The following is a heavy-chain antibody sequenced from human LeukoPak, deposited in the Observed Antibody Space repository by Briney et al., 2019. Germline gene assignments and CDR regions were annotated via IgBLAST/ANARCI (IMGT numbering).Heavy chain of an antibody. CDR1: GFTFTSSA. D-gene: IGHD3-10*01. J-gene: IGHJ6*03. CDR3: AADLYGSGGYYMDV. Sequence: SVKVSCKASGFTFTSSAMQWVRQACGQRLEWIGWIVVGSGNTNYAQKFQERVTITRDMSASTAYMELSSLRSEDTAVYYCAADLYGSGGYYMDVWGKGTTVTASS. V-gene: IGHV1-58*02. CDR2: IVVGSGNT.